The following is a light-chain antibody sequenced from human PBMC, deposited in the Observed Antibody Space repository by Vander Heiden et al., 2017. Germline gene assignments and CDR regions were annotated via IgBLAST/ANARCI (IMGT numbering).Light chain of an antibody. CDR3: AAWDDSLNGYWV. Sequence: QSVLTQPPSASGTPGQRVTISCSGSSSNIGSNTVNWYQQLPGTAPKLLIYSNNQRPSGVPDLLSGSKSGTSASLAISGLQSEDEADYYCAAWDDSLNGYWVFGGGTKLTVL. CDR1: SSNIGSNT. V-gene: IGLV1-44*01. J-gene: IGLJ3*02. CDR2: SNN.